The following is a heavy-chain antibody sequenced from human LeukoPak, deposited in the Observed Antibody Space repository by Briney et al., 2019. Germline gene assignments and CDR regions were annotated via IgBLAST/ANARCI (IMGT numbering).Heavy chain of an antibody. Sequence: SETLSLTCTVSGGSISSYYWSWIRQPPGKGLEWIGYIYYRGTTNYNPSLKGRVTMSVDTSKNQFSLKLSSVTAADTAVYYCASFLAVAGSGSYPFDYWGQGTLVTVSS. D-gene: IGHD6-19*01. V-gene: IGHV4-59*12. CDR2: IYYRGTT. CDR3: ASFLAVAGSGSYPFDY. J-gene: IGHJ4*02. CDR1: GGSISSYY.